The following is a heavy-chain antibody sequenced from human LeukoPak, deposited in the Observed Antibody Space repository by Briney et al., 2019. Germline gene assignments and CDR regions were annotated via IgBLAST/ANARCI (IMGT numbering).Heavy chain of an antibody. CDR2: FDPEDGET. D-gene: IGHD2-2*01. CDR3: ATANIVVVPAGDAFDI. V-gene: IGHV1-24*01. Sequence: ASVKVSCKVSGYTLTELSMHWVRQAPGKGLEWMGGFDPEDGETIYAQKFQGRVTMTEDTSTDTAYMELSSLRSEDTAVYYCATANIVVVPAGDAFDIWGQGTMVTVSS. J-gene: IGHJ3*02. CDR1: GYTLTELS.